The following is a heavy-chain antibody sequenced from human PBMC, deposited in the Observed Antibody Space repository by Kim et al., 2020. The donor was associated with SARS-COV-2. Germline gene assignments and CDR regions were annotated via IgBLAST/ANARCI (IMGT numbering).Heavy chain of an antibody. V-gene: IGHV4-31*03. D-gene: IGHD2-21*01. Sequence: SETLSLTCTVSGGSIISGGYYSTWIRQHPGKGLEWIAYIHYNGETHYNPSLNSRVTISVDTSKNQFSLKVTSVTAADTAVYYCTRDSWWGSQQANAFDIWGQGTKVTVSS. CDR1: GGSIISGGYY. CDR2: IHYNGET. CDR3: TRDSWWGSQQANAFDI. J-gene: IGHJ3*02.